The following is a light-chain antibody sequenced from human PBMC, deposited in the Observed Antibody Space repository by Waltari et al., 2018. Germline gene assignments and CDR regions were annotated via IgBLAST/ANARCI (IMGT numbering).Light chain of an antibody. Sequence: QSALTQPASVSGSPGQSITISCTGNSSAVGGYKYVSWHQQHPGKAPKLIIYDVSNRPSGVSNRFSGSKSGNTASLTISGLQAEDEAEYFCSSYTSARTWVFGGGTKLTVL. CDR3: SSYTSARTWV. J-gene: IGLJ3*02. CDR2: DVS. CDR1: SSAVGGYKY. V-gene: IGLV2-14*03.